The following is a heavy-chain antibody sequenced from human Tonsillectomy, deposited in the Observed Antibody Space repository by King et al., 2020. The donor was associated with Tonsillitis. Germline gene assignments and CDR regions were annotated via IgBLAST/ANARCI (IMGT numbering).Heavy chain of an antibody. J-gene: IGHJ4*02. V-gene: IGHV3-30*04. CDR3: ARVGQPYNHMYYFDN. CDR1: GFTLRNYA. CDR2: ISYDGRDK. Sequence: VQLVESGGGVVQPGKSLRLSCEASGFTLRNYAMDWVRQAPGKGLQWLADISYDGRDKFYAEFVKGRFTISGDNSKNTLYMQMNSLRPEDTAVYYCARVGQPYNHMYYFDNWGRGTLVTVSS. D-gene: IGHD3-16*01.